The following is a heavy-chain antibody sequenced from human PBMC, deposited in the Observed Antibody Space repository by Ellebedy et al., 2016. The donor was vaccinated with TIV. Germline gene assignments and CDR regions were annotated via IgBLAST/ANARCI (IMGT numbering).Heavy chain of an antibody. J-gene: IGHJ6*03. CDR1: GGSASRYF. CDR3: ARVHCSITTCDYYYMDV. V-gene: IGHV4-4*07. Sequence: SETLSLXXTVSGGSASRYFWSWIRQPAGKGLEWIGRIFTSGSFNYNPSPMSRVTMSVVTSKNQISLRLNSVTAADTAVYYCARVHCSITTCDYYYMDVWGKGTTVTVSS. CDR2: IFTSGSF. D-gene: IGHD1-1*01.